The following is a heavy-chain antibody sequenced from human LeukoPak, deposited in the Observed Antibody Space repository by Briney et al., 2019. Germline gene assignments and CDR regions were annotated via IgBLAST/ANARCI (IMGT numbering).Heavy chain of an antibody. J-gene: IGHJ6*02. Sequence: NSSETLSLTCAVYGVSFSGYYWSWIRQPPGKGLEWIGEINHSGSTNYNPSLKSRVTISVDTSKNQFSLKLSSVTAADAAVYYCARDGIAAAGRNYYYGMDVWGQGTTVTVSS. CDR2: INHSGST. D-gene: IGHD6-13*01. V-gene: IGHV4-34*01. CDR3: ARDGIAAAGRNYYYGMDV. CDR1: GVSFSGYY.